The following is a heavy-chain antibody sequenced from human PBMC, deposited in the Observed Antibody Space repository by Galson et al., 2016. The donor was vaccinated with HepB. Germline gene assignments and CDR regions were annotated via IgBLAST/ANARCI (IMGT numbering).Heavy chain of an antibody. CDR3: AKDHGSGWTDVDY. J-gene: IGHJ4*02. D-gene: IGHD6-19*01. CDR2: ISVYYGHT. V-gene: IGHV1-18*01. CDR1: GYTFTSYG. Sequence: SVKVSCKASGYTFTSYGINWVRQAPGQGLEWMGWISVYYGHTNYAQKLQGRVTMTTDTYASTVYMELRGLRSDDTAVYYCAKDHGSGWTDVDYWGQGTPVTVSS.